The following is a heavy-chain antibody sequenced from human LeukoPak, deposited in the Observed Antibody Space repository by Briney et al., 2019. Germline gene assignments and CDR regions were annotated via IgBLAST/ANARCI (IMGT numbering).Heavy chain of an antibody. CDR2: IYTSGST. V-gene: IGHV4-4*07. CDR1: GGSISSYY. D-gene: IGHD6-13*01. J-gene: IGHJ4*02. Sequence: PSETLSLTCTVSGGSISSYYWSRIRQPAGKGLEWIGRIYTSGSTNYNPSLKSRVTMSVDTSKNQFSLKLSSVTAADTAVYYCARDDYSSSWTFDYWGQGTLVTVSS. CDR3: ARDDYSSSWTFDY.